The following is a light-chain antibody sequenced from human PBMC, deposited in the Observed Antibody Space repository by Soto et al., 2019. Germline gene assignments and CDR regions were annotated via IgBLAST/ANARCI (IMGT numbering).Light chain of an antibody. V-gene: IGLV2-11*01. CDR3: CSYAGTYTPYV. Sequence: QSVLTQPASVSGSAGQSITISCTGTTSFVGTYNFVSWYQQHPGKAPQVLIYAVSERPSGVPDRFSGSKSGNTASLTISGLQAEDEADYYCCSYAGTYTPYVFGTGTKVTVL. CDR1: TSFVGTYNF. CDR2: AVS. J-gene: IGLJ1*01.